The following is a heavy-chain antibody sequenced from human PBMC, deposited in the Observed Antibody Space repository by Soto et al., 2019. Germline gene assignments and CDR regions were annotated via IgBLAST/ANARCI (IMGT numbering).Heavy chain of an antibody. Sequence: GESVKISCKGSGYSFTSYWIGWVRQMPGKGLEWMGIIYPGDSDTRYSPSLQGQVTISADKSISTAYLQWSSLKASDTAMYYCARLHDSSGYYFDYWGQGTLVTVSS. CDR2: IYPGDSDT. J-gene: IGHJ4*02. CDR3: ARLHDSSGYYFDY. V-gene: IGHV5-51*01. CDR1: GYSFTSYW. D-gene: IGHD3-22*01.